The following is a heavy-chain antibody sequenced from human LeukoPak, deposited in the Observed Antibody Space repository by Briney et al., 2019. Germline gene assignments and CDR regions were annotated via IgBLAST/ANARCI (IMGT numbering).Heavy chain of an antibody. D-gene: IGHD3-22*01. CDR1: GGSFSGYY. CDR2: INHSGST. Sequence: PSEALSLTCAVYGGSFSGYYWSWIRQPPGKGLEWIGEINHSGSTNYNPSLKSRVTMSVDTSKNQFSLKLSSVTAADTAVYYCARARDYYDSSGYSSWFDPWGQGTLVTVSS. V-gene: IGHV4-34*01. J-gene: IGHJ5*02. CDR3: ARARDYYDSSGYSSWFDP.